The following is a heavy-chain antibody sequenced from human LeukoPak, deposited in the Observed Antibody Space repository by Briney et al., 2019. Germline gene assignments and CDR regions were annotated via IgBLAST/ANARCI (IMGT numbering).Heavy chain of an antibody. J-gene: IGHJ3*02. Sequence: GGSLRLSCAASGFTFSSYGMHWVRQAPGKGLEWVAVIWYDGSNKYYADSVKGRFTISRDNSKNTLYLQMNSLRAEDTAVYYCATGDYGDAFDIWGQETMVTVSS. CDR2: IWYDGSNK. D-gene: IGHD4-17*01. CDR1: GFTFSSYG. CDR3: ATGDYGDAFDI. V-gene: IGHV3-33*01.